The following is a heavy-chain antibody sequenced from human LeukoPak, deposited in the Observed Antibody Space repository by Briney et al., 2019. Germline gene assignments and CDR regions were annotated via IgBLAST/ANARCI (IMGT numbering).Heavy chain of an antibody. CDR3: CAQAEEVAEGMNS. Sequence: GGPLRLSCTPSGFPLSMTSMTWVPQAPGGSVEWVSTISPSGGSTCYADSVKGRFSLFRDNSKNTHFLQMNTLRAADTALYYCCAQAEEVAEGMNSWGQGALLTVSS. D-gene: IGHD6-19*01. J-gene: IGHJ4*02. V-gene: IGHV3-23*01. CDR1: GFPLSMTS. CDR2: ISPSGGST.